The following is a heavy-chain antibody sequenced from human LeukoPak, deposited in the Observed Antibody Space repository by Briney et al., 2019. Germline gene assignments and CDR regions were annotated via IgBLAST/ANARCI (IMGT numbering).Heavy chain of an antibody. CDR2: IWHDGSDE. Sequence: PGGSLRLSCAASGFNFNTYGMYWVRQTPGKGLEWVAVIWHDGSDEYYADSVKGRFTISRDNSKSLVYLQMDSLRDEDTAAYYCAGEVVRDVSGVDYTWLDPWGQGTLVFVSA. D-gene: IGHD2-8*01. CDR3: AGEVVRDVSGVDYTWLDP. CDR1: GFNFNTYG. J-gene: IGHJ5*02. V-gene: IGHV3-33*01.